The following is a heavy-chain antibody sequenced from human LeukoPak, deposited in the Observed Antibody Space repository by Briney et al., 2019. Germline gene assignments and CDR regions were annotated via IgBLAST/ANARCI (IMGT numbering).Heavy chain of an antibody. J-gene: IGHJ4*02. V-gene: IGHV1-18*01. CDR1: GYTFTSYG. Sequence: ASVRVSCKASGYTFTSYGISWVRQAPGQGLEWMGWISAYNGNTNYAQKLQGRVTMTTDTSTSTAYMELRSLRSDDTAVYYCARVENDYVWGSYHYYFDYWGQGTLVTVSS. CDR3: ARVENDYVWGSYHYYFDY. D-gene: IGHD3-16*02. CDR2: ISAYNGNT.